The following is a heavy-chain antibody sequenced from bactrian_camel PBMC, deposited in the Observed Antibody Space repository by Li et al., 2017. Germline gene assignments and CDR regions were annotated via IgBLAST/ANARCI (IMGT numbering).Heavy chain of an antibody. D-gene: IGHD5*01. Sequence: HVQLVESGGGLVQPGGSLRLSCVASGFTTSNYNIHWVRQAPGKGLEWVASIRRDGSDPYYADSVKGRFTISRDNGKNTLYLQINSLKPDDTGMYYCVARWSGEVGQGTQVTVS. CDR1: GFTTSNYN. V-gene: IGHV3S6*01. J-gene: IGHJ4*01. CDR2: IRRDGSDP.